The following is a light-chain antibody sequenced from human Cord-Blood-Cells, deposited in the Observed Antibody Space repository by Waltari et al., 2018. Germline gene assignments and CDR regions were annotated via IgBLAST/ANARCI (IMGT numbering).Light chain of an antibody. CDR3: QQYDNLPFT. CDR1: QDISNY. Sequence: DIQMTQSPSSLSASVGDRVTITCKASQDISNYLNWYQQKPGKAPKLLIYDASNLETGVPSMFSGSGSGTDFTFTISNLQPEDIATYYCQQYDNLPFTFGPGTKVDIK. J-gene: IGKJ3*01. CDR2: DAS. V-gene: IGKV1-33*01.